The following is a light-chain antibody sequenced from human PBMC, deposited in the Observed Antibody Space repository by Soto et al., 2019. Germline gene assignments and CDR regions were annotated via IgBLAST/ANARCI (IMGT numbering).Light chain of an antibody. V-gene: IGKV3-11*01. CDR1: QTVSRY. CDR2: YAS. CDR3: QHHGTWPILT. J-gene: IGKJ4*01. Sequence: VLTQSPATLSLSPGERATLSCRASQTVSRYLAWYQQKPGQAPRLLIYYASNRAAGIPARFSGSGSGTDYTLTISSLEPEDFAVYYCQHHGTWPILTFGGGTKVEI.